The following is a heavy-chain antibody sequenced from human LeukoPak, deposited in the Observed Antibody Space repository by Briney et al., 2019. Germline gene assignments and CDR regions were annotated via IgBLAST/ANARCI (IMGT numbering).Heavy chain of an antibody. CDR3: ARVRGSYPSWYYYYYMDV. D-gene: IGHD1-26*01. V-gene: IGHV4-59*01. CDR2: IYYSGST. CDR1: GGSISSYY. J-gene: IGHJ6*03. Sequence: SQTLSLTCTVSGGSISSYYWSWIRQPPGKGLEWIGDIYYSGSTNYNPSLKSRVTISVDTSKNQFSLKLSSVTAADTAVYYCARVRGSYPSWYYYYYMDVWGKGTTVTVSS.